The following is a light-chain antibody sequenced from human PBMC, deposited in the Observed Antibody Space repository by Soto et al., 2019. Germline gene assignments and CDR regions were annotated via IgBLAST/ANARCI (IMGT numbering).Light chain of an antibody. Sequence: QAVVTQPPSASGTPGQRVTISCSGSNSNIGGNTVNWYQHLPGTAPKLLIYSNNQRPSGVPDRFSGSKSDTSASLAISGLQSEDEGDYYCETWDDSLYGPLFGGGTKVTVL. CDR3: ETWDDSLYGPL. V-gene: IGLV1-44*01. J-gene: IGLJ3*02. CDR2: SNN. CDR1: NSNIGGNT.